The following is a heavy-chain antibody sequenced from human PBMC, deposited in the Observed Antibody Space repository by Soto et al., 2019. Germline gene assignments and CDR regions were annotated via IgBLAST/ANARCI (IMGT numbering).Heavy chain of an antibody. CDR2: ISAYNGNT. CDR1: GYTFTSYG. J-gene: IGHJ6*02. Sequence: QVQLVQSGAEVKKPGASVKVSCKASGYTFTSYGFSWVRQAPGQGLEWMGWISAYNGNTNYAQKFQGRVTMTTDTSTSTAYMELRSLRSDDTAVYFCARSGSGAAYYYHGLDVWGQGTTVTVSS. D-gene: IGHD7-27*01. CDR3: ARSGSGAAYYYHGLDV. V-gene: IGHV1-18*04.